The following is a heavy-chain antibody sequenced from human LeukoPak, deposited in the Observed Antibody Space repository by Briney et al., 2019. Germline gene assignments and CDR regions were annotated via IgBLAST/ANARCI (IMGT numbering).Heavy chain of an antibody. D-gene: IGHD2-15*01. CDR2: IKQDGSEK. V-gene: IGHV3-7*03. CDR3: AIASSGGFHY. Sequence: GGFLRLSCAASGFTFTSYWWSWVRKAPGKGLEWVANIKQDGSEKYYVDSVKGGFTISRDNPKNSLYLQRNSLTAEDTAVYYGAIASSGGFHYWGQGTLVTVSS. J-gene: IGHJ4*02. CDR1: GFTFTSYW.